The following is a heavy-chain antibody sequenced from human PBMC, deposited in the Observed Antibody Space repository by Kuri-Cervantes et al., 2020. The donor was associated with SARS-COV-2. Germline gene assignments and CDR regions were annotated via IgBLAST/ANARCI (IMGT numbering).Heavy chain of an antibody. CDR3: ARDLGYCTNTNCYTRLDS. Sequence: GESLKISCAASGFTFSNNWMSWVRQAPGKGLEWVAHIKQDGGETYYVDSVKGRFPISRDDAKNSLFLQMNNLRAEDTAVYFCARDLGYCTNTNCYTRLDSWGQGTLVTVSS. J-gene: IGHJ4*02. CDR1: GFTFSNNW. D-gene: IGHD2-2*02. V-gene: IGHV3-7*03. CDR2: IKQDGGET.